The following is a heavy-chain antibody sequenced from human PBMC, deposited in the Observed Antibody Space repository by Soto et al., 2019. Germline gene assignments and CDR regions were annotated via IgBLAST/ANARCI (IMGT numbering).Heavy chain of an antibody. J-gene: IGHJ2*01. D-gene: IGHD4-17*01. Sequence: PGGSLRLSCVASGFTFSSYSMNWVRQAPGKGLEWVSDINSNSGYIYYADSVKGRFTISRDNAKNSLYLQMNSLRAEDTAVYYCAKGGLRFLTYWYFDLWGRGTLVTVSS. V-gene: IGHV3-21*01. CDR2: INSNSGYI. CDR3: AKGGLRFLTYWYFDL. CDR1: GFTFSSYS.